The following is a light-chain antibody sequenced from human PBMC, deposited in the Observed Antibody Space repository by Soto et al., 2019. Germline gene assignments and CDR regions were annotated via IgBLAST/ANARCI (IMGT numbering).Light chain of an antibody. CDR3: QQYNSYPWT. V-gene: IGKV1-5*03. CDR1: QSISSW. Sequence: DIQMTQSPSTLSASVGARVTITCRASQSISSWLAWYQQKPGKAPNLLIYRAAILEIGVPARFSASGSGTEFTLTISSLQPDDFATYYCQQYNSYPWTFGQGIKVEV. CDR2: RAA. J-gene: IGKJ1*01.